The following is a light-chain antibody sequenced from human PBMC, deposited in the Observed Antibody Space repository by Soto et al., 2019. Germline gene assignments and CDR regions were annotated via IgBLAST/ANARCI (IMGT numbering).Light chain of an antibody. Sequence: EIVMTQSPATLSVSPGERASLSCRASQSVGSKLAWYQHQPGQAPRLLIYDASTRATGFPARFSGSGSGTEFTLTISSLQPEDFAVYYCQQYNTWPPFTFGPGTKVDIK. J-gene: IGKJ3*01. V-gene: IGKV3-15*01. CDR3: QQYNTWPPFT. CDR1: QSVGSK. CDR2: DAS.